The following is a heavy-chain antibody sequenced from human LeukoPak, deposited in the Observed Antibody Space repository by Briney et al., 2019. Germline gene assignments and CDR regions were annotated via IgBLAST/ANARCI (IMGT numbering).Heavy chain of an antibody. Sequence: PGGSLRLSCAASGFTFSSYGMHWVRQAPGKGLEWVAVISYDGSNKYYADSVKGRFTISRDNSKNTLYLQMNSLRGEDTAVYYCAKGPRGYSYGYRGYFDYWGQGTLVTVSS. CDR2: ISYDGSNK. CDR1: GFTFSSYG. CDR3: AKGPRGYSYGYRGYFDY. V-gene: IGHV3-30*18. D-gene: IGHD5-18*01. J-gene: IGHJ4*02.